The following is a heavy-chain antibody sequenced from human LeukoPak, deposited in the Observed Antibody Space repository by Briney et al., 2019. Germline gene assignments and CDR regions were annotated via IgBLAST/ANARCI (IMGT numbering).Heavy chain of an antibody. CDR3: ARDKAHAFDI. CDR2: ISPSGGAT. CDR1: GYTFTSNY. V-gene: IGHV1-46*01. J-gene: IGHJ3*02. Sequence: ASVKVSCEAFGYTFTSNYMHWVRQAPGQGPEWMGVISPSGGATTYAQKFQGRVTLTRDMSTSTDYLELSSLRSEDTAVYYCARDKAHAFDIWGQGTMVTVSS.